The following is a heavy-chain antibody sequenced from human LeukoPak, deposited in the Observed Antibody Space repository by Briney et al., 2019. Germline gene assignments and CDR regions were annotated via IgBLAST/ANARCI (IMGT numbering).Heavy chain of an antibody. J-gene: IGHJ4*02. Sequence: TAGGSLRLSCAASGFTFSSYSMNWVRQAPGKGLEWVSSISSSSSYIYYADSVKGRLTISRDNAKNSLYLQMNSLRAEDTAVYYCARDRTSTIAVAGTVDNWGQGTLVIVSS. CDR2: ISSSSSYI. V-gene: IGHV3-21*01. CDR1: GFTFSSYS. D-gene: IGHD6-19*01. CDR3: ARDRTSTIAVAGTVDN.